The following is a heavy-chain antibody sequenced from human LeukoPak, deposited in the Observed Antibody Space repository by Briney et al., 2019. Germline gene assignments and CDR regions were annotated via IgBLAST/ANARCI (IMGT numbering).Heavy chain of an antibody. D-gene: IGHD3-10*01. CDR2: IYYSGST. J-gene: IGHJ2*01. CDR3: ARHGRTVRVNWYFDL. V-gene: IGHV4-39*01. Sequence: SETLSLTCTVSGRSISSSSYYWGWIRQPPGKGLEWIGSIYYSGSTYYNPSLKSRVTISVDTSKNQFSLKLSSVTAADTAVYYCARHGRTVRVNWYFDLWGRGTLVTVSS. CDR1: GRSISSSSYY.